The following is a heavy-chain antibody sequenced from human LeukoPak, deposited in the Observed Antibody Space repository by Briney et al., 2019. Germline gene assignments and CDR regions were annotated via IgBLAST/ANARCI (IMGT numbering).Heavy chain of an antibody. D-gene: IGHD3-3*01. J-gene: IGHJ4*02. CDR3: ARSPPPYDFWSGYSYYFDY. CDR2: IRGSSGSI. CDR1: GFAFSGYS. V-gene: IGHV3-48*01. Sequence: GGSLRPSCAATGFAFSGYSVNWVRQAPGKGLESVSYIRGSSGSIYYTDSVKGRFTISRDNAKNSLYLQMNSLRAEDTAVYYCARSPPPYDFWSGYSYYFDYWGQGTLVTVSS.